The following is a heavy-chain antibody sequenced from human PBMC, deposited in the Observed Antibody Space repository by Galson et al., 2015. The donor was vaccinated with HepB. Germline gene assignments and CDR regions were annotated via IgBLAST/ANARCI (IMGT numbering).Heavy chain of an antibody. CDR2: IIPIFGTA. V-gene: IGHV1-69*13. CDR3: ASVGTYSSGWYWRFDY. Sequence: SVKVSCKASGGTFSSYAISWVRQAPGQGLEWMGGIIPIFGTANYAQKFQGRVTITADESTSTAYMELSSLRSEDTAVYYCASVGTYSSGWYWRFDYWGQGTLVTVSS. D-gene: IGHD6-19*01. CDR1: GGTFSSYA. J-gene: IGHJ4*02.